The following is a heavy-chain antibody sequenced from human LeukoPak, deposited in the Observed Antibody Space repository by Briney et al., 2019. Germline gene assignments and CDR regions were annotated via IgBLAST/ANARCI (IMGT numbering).Heavy chain of an antibody. CDR3: AREDIVVVPAAANYYYGMDV. CDR1: GGTFSSYA. D-gene: IGHD2-2*01. Sequence: ASVKVSCKASGGTFSSYAISWVRQAPGQGLEWMGGIIPIFGTANYAQKFQGRVTITADESTSTAYMELSSLRSEDTAVYYCAREDIVVVPAAANYYYGMDVWGQGTTVTVSS. V-gene: IGHV1-69*13. CDR2: IIPIFGTA. J-gene: IGHJ6*02.